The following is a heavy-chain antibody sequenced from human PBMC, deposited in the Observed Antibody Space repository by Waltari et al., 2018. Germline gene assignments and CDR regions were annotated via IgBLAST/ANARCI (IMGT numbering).Heavy chain of an antibody. Sequence: QVQLVQSGAEVKKPGSSVKVSCKASGGTFSSYTISWVRQAPGQGLEWMGTIIPSLGIANYAQKFQGRVTITADKSTSTAYMELSSLRSEDTAVYYWARDITGVRNAFDIWGQGTMVTVSS. CDR2: IIPSLGIA. D-gene: IGHD1-20*01. V-gene: IGHV1-69*08. CDR1: GGTFSSYT. CDR3: ARDITGVRNAFDI. J-gene: IGHJ3*02.